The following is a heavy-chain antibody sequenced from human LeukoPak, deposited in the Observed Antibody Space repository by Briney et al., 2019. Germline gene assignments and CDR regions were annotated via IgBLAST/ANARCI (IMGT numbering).Heavy chain of an antibody. V-gene: IGHV3-74*01. CDR2: ISSDGTGT. CDR3: ARDVGKKPDY. CDR1: GFTFSSYW. J-gene: IGHJ4*02. Sequence: GGSLRLSCAASGFTFSSYWMHWVRQAPGKGLVWVSGISSDGTGTTYTDSVKGQFTISRDNTKNTLYLQLNSLRAEDTAVYYCARDVGKKPDYWGQGTPVTVSS. D-gene: IGHD1-1*01.